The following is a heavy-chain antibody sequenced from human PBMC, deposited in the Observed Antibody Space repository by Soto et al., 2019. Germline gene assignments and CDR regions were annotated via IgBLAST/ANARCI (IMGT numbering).Heavy chain of an antibody. CDR3: AKGRELGIAARPGYFDY. Sequence: GGSLRLSCAASGFTFSSYGMHWVRQAPGKGLEWVAVISYDGSNKYYADSVKGRFTISRDNSKNTLYLQMNSLRAEDTAVYYCAKGRELGIAARPGYFDYWGQGTLVTVSS. V-gene: IGHV3-30*18. CDR1: GFTFSSYG. D-gene: IGHD6-6*01. J-gene: IGHJ4*02. CDR2: ISYDGSNK.